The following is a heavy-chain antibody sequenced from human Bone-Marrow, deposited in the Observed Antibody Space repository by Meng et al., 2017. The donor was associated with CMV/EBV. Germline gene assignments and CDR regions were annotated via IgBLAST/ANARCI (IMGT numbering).Heavy chain of an antibody. D-gene: IGHD3-22*01. Sequence: SGGSISSGGYYCSWIRQHPGKGLEWIGYIYYSGSTYYNPSLKSRVTISVDTSKNQFSLKLSSVTAADTAVYYCARVSDSSGYYRDYWGQGTLVTVSS. V-gene: IGHV4-31*02. J-gene: IGHJ4*02. CDR2: IYYSGST. CDR1: GGSISSGGYY. CDR3: ARVSDSSGYYRDY.